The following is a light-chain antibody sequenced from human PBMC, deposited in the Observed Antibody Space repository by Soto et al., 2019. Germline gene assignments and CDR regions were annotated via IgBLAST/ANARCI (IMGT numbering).Light chain of an antibody. Sequence: QSVLTQPASLSGSPGQSITISCPGTRSDVGGYNYVSWYRQHPGRAPKLMIYDVSNRPSGVFNRFSGSKSGNTASLTISGLQAEDEADYYCSSYTRSSTYVFGTGTKVTVL. J-gene: IGLJ1*01. V-gene: IGLV2-14*01. CDR1: RSDVGGYNY. CDR2: DVS. CDR3: SSYTRSSTYV.